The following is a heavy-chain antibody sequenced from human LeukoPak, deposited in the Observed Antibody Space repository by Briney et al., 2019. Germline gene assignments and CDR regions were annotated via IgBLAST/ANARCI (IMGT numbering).Heavy chain of an antibody. J-gene: IGHJ4*02. CDR2: ISAYNGNT. V-gene: IGHV1-18*01. Sequence: GASVKVSCKASGYTFTSYGISWVRQAPGQGLEWMGWISAYNGNTNYAQKLQGRVTMTTDTSTSTAYMELRSLGSDDTAVYYCARDQAFSGSYGKAPFLFDYWGQGTLVTVSS. CDR3: ARDQAFSGSYGKAPFLFDY. D-gene: IGHD1-26*01. CDR1: GYTFTSYG.